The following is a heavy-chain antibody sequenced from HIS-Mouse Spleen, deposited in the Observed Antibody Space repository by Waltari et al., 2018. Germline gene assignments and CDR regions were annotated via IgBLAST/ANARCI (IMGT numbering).Heavy chain of an antibody. CDR2: IYYSGST. Sequence: QLQLQESGPGLVKPSETLSLTCTVSGGSISSSSYYLGWIRQPPGKGLEWIGSIYYSGSTYYNPSLKSRVTISVDTSKNQFSLKLSSVTAADTAVYYCAAPLVGATDYFDYWGQGTLVTVSS. J-gene: IGHJ4*02. CDR1: GGSISSSSYY. CDR3: AAPLVGATDYFDY. V-gene: IGHV4-39*01. D-gene: IGHD1-26*01.